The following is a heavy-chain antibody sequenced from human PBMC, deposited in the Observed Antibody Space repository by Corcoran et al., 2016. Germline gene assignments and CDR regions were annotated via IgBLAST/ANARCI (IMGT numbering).Heavy chain of an antibody. Sequence: QLQLQESGPGLVKPSETLSLTCTVSGGSISSSSYYWGWIRQPPGKGLEWIGSIYYSGSTYYNPSLKSRVTISVDTSKNQFSLKLSSVTAADTAVYYCARHPRRGMTMVRGVPYDGMDVWGQGTTVTVSS. CDR3: ARHPRRGMTMVRGVPYDGMDV. CDR1: GGSISSSSYY. J-gene: IGHJ6*02. V-gene: IGHV4-39*01. D-gene: IGHD3-10*01. CDR2: IYYSGST.